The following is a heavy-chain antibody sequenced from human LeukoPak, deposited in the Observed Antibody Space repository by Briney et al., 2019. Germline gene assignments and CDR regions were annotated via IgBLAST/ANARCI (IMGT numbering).Heavy chain of an antibody. CDR2: ISSSGSTI. CDR3: ARDLSVTLYYFDY. V-gene: IGHV3-11*01. J-gene: IGHJ4*02. D-gene: IGHD4-23*01. CDR1: GFTFSDYY. Sequence: GGSLRLSCAASGFTFSDYYMSWIRQAPGKGLEWVSYISSSGSTIYYADSVKGRSTISRDNAKNSLYLQMNSLRAEDTAVYYCARDLSVTLYYFDYWGQGTLVTVSS.